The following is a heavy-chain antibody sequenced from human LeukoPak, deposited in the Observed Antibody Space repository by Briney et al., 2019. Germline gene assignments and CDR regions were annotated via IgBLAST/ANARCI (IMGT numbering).Heavy chain of an antibody. V-gene: IGHV3-33*01. CDR1: GFTFSSYG. Sequence: GGSLRLSCAASGFTFSSYGMHWVRQAPGMGLEWVVVIWYDGSNKYYADSVKGRFTISRDNSKNTLYLQMNSLRAEDTAVYYCASTSGWYEPIDYWGQGTLVTVSS. CDR2: IWYDGSNK. D-gene: IGHD6-19*01. J-gene: IGHJ4*02. CDR3: ASTSGWYEPIDY.